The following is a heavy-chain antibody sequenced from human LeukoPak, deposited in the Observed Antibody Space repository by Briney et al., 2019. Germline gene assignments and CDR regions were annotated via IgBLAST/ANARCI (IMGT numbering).Heavy chain of an antibody. CDR3: ARGPSIVGATGSECDY. J-gene: IGHJ4*02. V-gene: IGHV3-30-3*01. D-gene: IGHD1-26*01. CDR1: GFTFSNYA. CDR2: ISYDGTNE. Sequence: PGGSLRLSCAASGFTFSNYAMHWVRQAPGKGLEWVAIISYDGTNEYYADSVRGRFIISRDNSKNTLYLQINSLRSEDTALYYCARGPSIVGATGSECDYWGQGTPVTVSS.